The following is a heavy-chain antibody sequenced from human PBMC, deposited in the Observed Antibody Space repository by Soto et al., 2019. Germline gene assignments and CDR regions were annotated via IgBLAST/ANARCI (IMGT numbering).Heavy chain of an antibody. CDR3: ARAPPSPRYCIGGTCYYGPEPQPIKRDY. V-gene: IGHV3-48*01. CDR1: GFTFSSYS. D-gene: IGHD2-15*01. Sequence: GGSLRLSCAASGFTFSSYSINWVRQAPGKGLEWVSYISGTSTTIYYADSVKGRFTISRDNAKNSLYLQMNSLRAEDTAVYYGARAPPSPRYCIGGTCYYGPEPQPIKRDYWGQGTLVTVSS. CDR2: ISGTSTTI. J-gene: IGHJ4*02.